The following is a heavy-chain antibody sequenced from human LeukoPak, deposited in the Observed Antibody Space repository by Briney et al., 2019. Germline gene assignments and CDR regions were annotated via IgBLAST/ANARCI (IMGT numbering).Heavy chain of an antibody. J-gene: IGHJ3*02. CDR1: GGSISSYY. CDR3: ARSGSYSLDAFDI. Sequence: SETLSLTCTVSGGSISSYYWSWIRQPPGKGLEWIGYIYYSGSTNYNPSLKSRVTISVDTPKNQFSLKLSSVTAADTAVYYCARSGSYSLDAFDIWGQGTMVTVSS. CDR2: IYYSGST. D-gene: IGHD1-26*01. V-gene: IGHV4-59*01.